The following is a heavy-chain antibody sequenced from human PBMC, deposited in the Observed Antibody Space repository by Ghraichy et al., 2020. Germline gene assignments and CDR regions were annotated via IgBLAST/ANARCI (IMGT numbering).Heavy chain of an antibody. J-gene: IGHJ6*02. V-gene: IGHV4-39*07. D-gene: IGHD3-10*01. CDR2: IYYSGST. CDR3: ATLEGGGRFGEFPSYYYYGMDV. CDR1: GGSISSSSYY. Sequence: SETLSLTCTVSGGSISSSSYYWGWIRQPPGKVLEWIGSIYYSGSTNYNPSLKSRVTISVDTSKNQFSLKLSSVTAADTAVYYCATLEGGGRFGEFPSYYYYGMDVWGQGTTVTVSS.